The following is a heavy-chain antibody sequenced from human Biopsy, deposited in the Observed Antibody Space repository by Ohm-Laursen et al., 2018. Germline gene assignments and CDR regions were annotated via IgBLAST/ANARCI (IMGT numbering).Heavy chain of an antibody. V-gene: IGHV1-2*02. J-gene: IGHJ4*02. CDR2: INRKTGAT. Sequence: SVKVSYKASSYTFTDYNIHWMRQAPGQGLEWLGYINRKTGATNYAQKFQGTVTMTRDTSISTAYLALGSLRSADTAIYYCARDPLNGHKHFDYWGQGSLVTVSS. CDR1: SYTFTDYN. D-gene: IGHD2-8*01. CDR3: ARDPLNGHKHFDY.